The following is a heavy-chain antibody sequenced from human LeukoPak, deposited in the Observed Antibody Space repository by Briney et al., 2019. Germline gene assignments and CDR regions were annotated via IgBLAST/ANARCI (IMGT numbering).Heavy chain of an antibody. CDR3: ARARDYYDSSGYSN. Sequence: ASVKVSCKASGYTFTSYGISWVRQAPGQGLEWMGWISAYNGNTNYAQKLQGRVTMTTDTSTSTAYMELRSLRSDDTVVYYCARARDYYDSSGYSNWGQGTLVTVSS. CDR2: ISAYNGNT. CDR1: GYTFTSYG. J-gene: IGHJ4*02. D-gene: IGHD3-22*01. V-gene: IGHV1-18*01.